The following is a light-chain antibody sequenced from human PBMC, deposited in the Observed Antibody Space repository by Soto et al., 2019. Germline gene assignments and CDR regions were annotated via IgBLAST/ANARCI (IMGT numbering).Light chain of an antibody. J-gene: IGKJ2*01. CDR3: QQYCSSPHT. CDR2: GAS. CDR1: QSVSSSY. Sequence: EIVLTQSPGTLSLSPGERATLSCRASQSVSSSYLAWYQHKPGQAPRLLIYGASSRATGIPDRFSGSGTGTLFTLTLRSLDPEDFPVYYCQQYCSSPHTFGQGTKLEIQ. V-gene: IGKV3-20*01.